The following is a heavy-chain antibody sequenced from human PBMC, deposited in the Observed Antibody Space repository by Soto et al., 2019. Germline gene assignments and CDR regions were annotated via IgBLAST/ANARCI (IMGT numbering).Heavy chain of an antibody. CDR1: GITFSSYA. CDR3: ARAISGYVT. J-gene: IGHJ5*02. CDR2: INAGNGDT. V-gene: IGHV1-3*01. Sequence: QVQLVQSGAEVKKPGASVKVSCKASGITFSSYAMHWVRQAPGQRLEWMGWINAGNGDTRYSQIFQGRVTLTRDTSASTVYLDLSSVRSEDTAIYYCARAISGYVTWGQGTLVTVSS. D-gene: IGHD5-12*01.